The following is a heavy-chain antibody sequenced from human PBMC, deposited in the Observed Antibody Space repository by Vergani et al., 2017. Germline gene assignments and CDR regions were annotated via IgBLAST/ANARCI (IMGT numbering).Heavy chain of an antibody. CDR1: GYTFTDYF. D-gene: IGHD2-2*01. V-gene: IGHV1-2*02. Sequence: QVQLVQSGAEVKKPGASVKVFCKASGYTFTDYFMHWVRQASGQGLEWMGWINPNSGGTNYAQKFQGRVTMTRDTSISTAYMELSNLRSDDTAEYYCARVGTSANRDYFDYWGQGTLVTVSS. CDR2: INPNSGGT. J-gene: IGHJ4*02. CDR3: ARVGTSANRDYFDY.